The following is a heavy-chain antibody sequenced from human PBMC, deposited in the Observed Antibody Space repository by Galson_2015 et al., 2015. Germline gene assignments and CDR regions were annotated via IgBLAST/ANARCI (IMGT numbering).Heavy chain of an antibody. CDR3: AKDTELYFGAFDI. CDR1: GFTFSSYG. J-gene: IGHJ3*02. CDR2: ISGNGRDT. D-gene: IGHD2-8*01. Sequence: SLRLSCAASGFTFSSYGMSWVRQTPGKDLEWVSAISGNGRDTYYPDSVKGRVTISRDNSKNTLYLQMNSLRAEDTDVYYCAKDTELYFGAFDIWGQGTKVSVSS. V-gene: IGHV3-23*01.